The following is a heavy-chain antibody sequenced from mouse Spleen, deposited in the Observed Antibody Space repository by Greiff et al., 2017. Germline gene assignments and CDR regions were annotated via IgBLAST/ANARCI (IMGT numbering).Heavy chain of an antibody. J-gene: IGHJ4*01. D-gene: IGHD1-1*01. CDR2: IWSDGST. CDR3: ARHRLYGSYAMDY. V-gene: IGHV2-6-1*01. Sequence: QVQLKETGPGLVAPSQSLSITCTVSGFSLTSYGVHWVRQPPGKGLEWLVVIWSDGSTNYNSALKSRLSISKDNSKSQVFLKMNSLQTDDTAMYYCARHRLYGSYAMDYWGQGTSVTVSS. CDR1: GFSLTSYG.